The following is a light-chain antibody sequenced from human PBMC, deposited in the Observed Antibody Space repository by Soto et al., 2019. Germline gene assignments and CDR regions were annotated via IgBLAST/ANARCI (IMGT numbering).Light chain of an antibody. V-gene: IGKV3-15*01. Sequence: EIVMTQSPATLTVSPGERATLSCRASQSAGTNLAWYQQNPGQAPRLLIHGAFTRATGIPARFSGSGSGTEFTLTISSLQSEDFAVFYCQQYNQWPITSGQGTRLEIK. J-gene: IGKJ5*01. CDR2: GAF. CDR1: QSAGTN. CDR3: QQYNQWPIT.